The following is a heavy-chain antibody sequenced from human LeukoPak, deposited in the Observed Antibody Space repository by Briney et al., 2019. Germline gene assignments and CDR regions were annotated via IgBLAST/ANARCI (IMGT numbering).Heavy chain of an antibody. Sequence: GGSLRLSCTASGFSFSGHWMHWARQLPGKGLVWVSRISPTGSTTSYADSVKGRFTVSRDNAKNTLYLQVNNQRAEDTAVYYCARGPNSNWSGLDFWGQGTLLTVSS. V-gene: IGHV3-74*01. CDR3: ARGPNSNWSGLDF. D-gene: IGHD6-6*01. J-gene: IGHJ4*02. CDR2: ISPTGSTT. CDR1: GFSFSGHW.